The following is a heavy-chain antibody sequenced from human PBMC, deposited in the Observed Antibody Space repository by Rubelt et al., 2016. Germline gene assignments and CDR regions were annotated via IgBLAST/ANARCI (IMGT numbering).Heavy chain of an antibody. J-gene: IGHJ5*02. D-gene: IGHD3-10*01. V-gene: IGHV3-33*01. CDR2: IWYDGSNK. CDR3: ARGGKFGELSIDA. CDR1: GFTFSSYG. Sequence: GFTFSSYGMHWVRQAPGKGLEWVAVIWYDGSNKYYADPVKGRFTISRDNPKNSVYLQMNRLRAEDTAVYYCARGGKFGELSIDAWGQGTLVTVSS.